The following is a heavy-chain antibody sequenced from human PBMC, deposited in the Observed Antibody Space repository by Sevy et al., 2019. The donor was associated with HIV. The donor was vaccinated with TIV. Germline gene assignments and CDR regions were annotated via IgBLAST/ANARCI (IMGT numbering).Heavy chain of an antibody. CDR3: AHETFGRFES. CDR2: IKADGSDK. V-gene: IGHV3-7*01. D-gene: IGHD3-16*01. CDR1: GFTFSANW. J-gene: IGHJ4*02. Sequence: GGSLRLSCAAPGFTFSANWMNWVRQAPGKGLEWVANIKADGSDKHYVDSVEGRFTISRDNAKNLLFLQMNSLRVEETAVYYCAHETFGRFESWGQGTLVTVSS.